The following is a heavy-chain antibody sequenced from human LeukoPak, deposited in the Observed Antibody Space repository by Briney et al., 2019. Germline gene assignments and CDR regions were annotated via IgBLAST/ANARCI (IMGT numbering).Heavy chain of an antibody. CDR1: GGSISSYY. CDR2: IYYSGST. Sequence: SETLFLTCTVSGGSISSYYWSWIRQPPGKGLGWIGYIYYSGSTNYNPSLKSRVTISVDTSKNQFSLKLSSVTAADTAVYYCARLGYYYYMDVWGKGTTVTVSS. V-gene: IGHV4-59*01. J-gene: IGHJ6*03. CDR3: ARLGYYYYMDV.